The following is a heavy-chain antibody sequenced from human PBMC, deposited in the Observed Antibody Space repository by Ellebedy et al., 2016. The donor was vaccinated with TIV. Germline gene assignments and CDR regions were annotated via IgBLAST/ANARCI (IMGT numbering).Heavy chain of an antibody. J-gene: IGHJ6*02. D-gene: IGHD2-21*01. CDR1: GFTLRNYA. V-gene: IGHV3-23*01. CDR2: IGASGHNT. Sequence: GESLKIPXVASGFTLRNYAINWVRQAPGKGLEWVSGIGASGHNTYYADSVKGRFTISRDNSKNTVSMQMNSLRAEDTAVYYCAKGRGSSVIDYYYDGMDVWGQGTSVTVSS. CDR3: AKGRGSSVIDYYYDGMDV.